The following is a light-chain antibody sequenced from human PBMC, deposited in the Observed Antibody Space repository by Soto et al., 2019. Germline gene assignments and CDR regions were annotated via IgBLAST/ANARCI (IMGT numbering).Light chain of an antibody. J-gene: IGKJ1*01. V-gene: IGKV3-15*01. CDR3: QQYNNWPPWT. CDR2: DAS. Sequence: EIVVTQSPATLSVSPGERATLSCRASQSVSSNLAWYQQKPGQAPRLLMYDASTRATGISARFSGSGSGTEFTLTISSLQSEDFAVYYCQQYNNWPPWTFGQGTKVDIK. CDR1: QSVSSN.